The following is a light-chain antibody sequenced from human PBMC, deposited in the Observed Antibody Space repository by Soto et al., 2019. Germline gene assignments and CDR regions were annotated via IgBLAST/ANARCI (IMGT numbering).Light chain of an antibody. Sequence: EIVLTQSPATLSLSPGERGTLSCRASQSVSSYLAWYQQKPGQAPRLLIYDGSNRANGIPARFSGSGSGTDFTLTISSLEPEDFAVYYCQQRSTWPATFGQGTKVEIK. J-gene: IGKJ1*01. CDR3: QQRSTWPAT. CDR1: QSVSSY. V-gene: IGKV3-11*01. CDR2: DGS.